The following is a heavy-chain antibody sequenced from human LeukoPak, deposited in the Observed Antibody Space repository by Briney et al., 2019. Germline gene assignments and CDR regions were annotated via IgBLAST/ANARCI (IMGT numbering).Heavy chain of an antibody. D-gene: IGHD5-18*01. CDR2: IQSDGSDQ. CDR1: GFTFSSYG. Sequence: GGSLRLSCAASGFTFSSYGMHWVRQAPGKGLEWVAFIQSDGSDQYYADSVKGRLSISRDNSKNTLYLQMNSLRAEDTAVYYCASSGYSYGYGSPFWYWGQGTLVTVSS. J-gene: IGHJ4*02. CDR3: ASSGYSYGYGSPFWY. V-gene: IGHV3-30*02.